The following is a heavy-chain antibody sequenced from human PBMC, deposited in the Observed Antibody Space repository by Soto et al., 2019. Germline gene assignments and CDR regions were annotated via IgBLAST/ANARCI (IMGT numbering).Heavy chain of an antibody. J-gene: IGHJ6*02. CDR1: GYTFTSYA. V-gene: IGHV1-3*01. D-gene: IGHD4-17*01. CDR2: INAGHGNK. CDR3: AGDTAPSDV. Sequence: QVQLVQSGAEVKKPGASVKVSCKASGYTFTSYAMHWVRQAPGQRLDWMGWINAGHGNKKYSQKFQGRVTITRDTAASTAYMALSSLRSEDTAVYYCAGDTAPSDVRGRGTPVTVSS.